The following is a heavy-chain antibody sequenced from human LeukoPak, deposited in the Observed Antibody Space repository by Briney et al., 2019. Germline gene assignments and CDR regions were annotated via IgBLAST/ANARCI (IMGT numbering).Heavy chain of an antibody. Sequence: PGGSLRLSCEASGFTFSRSSMTWVRQAPGKGLEWVSIISGSGFTTYYADSVKGRFSISRDNSKNTLYLQMNSLRAEDTAVYYCAKSPMRNYDNPKTDYWGQGTLVTVSS. CDR1: GFTFSRSS. CDR3: AKSPMRNYDNPKTDY. D-gene: IGHD3-22*01. CDR2: ISGSGFTT. V-gene: IGHV3-23*01. J-gene: IGHJ4*02.